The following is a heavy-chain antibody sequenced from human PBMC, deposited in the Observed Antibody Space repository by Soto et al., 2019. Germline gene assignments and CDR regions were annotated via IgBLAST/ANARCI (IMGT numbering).Heavy chain of an antibody. CDR3: ARGGILVVVTAPFDY. CDR2: INTSGGYT. CDR1: GYTFTDYY. D-gene: IGHD2-21*02. Sequence: QVRLVQSGPEVKKPGASVKVSCKASGYTFTDYYMNWVRQAPGQGLEWMGVINTSGGYTTYGQRFLGRLSMTRDTSTNTVYMELSGLRFEDTAAYYCARGGILVVVTAPFDYWGQGSLVIVSS. V-gene: IGHV1-46*03. J-gene: IGHJ4*02.